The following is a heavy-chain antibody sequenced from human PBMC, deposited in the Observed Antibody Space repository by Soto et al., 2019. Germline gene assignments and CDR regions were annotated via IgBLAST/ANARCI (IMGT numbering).Heavy chain of an antibody. CDR1: GCTFTSSA. CDR3: AAETAGDSSSVYYYYYGMDV. CDR2: IVVGSGNT. D-gene: IGHD6-6*01. Sequence: SVKVSCKASGCTFTSSAVQWVRQARRQRLEWIGWIVVGSGNTNYAQKFQERVTITRDMSTSTAYMELSSLRSEDTAVYYCAAETAGDSSSVYYYYYGMDVWGQGTTVTVSS. J-gene: IGHJ6*02. V-gene: IGHV1-58*01.